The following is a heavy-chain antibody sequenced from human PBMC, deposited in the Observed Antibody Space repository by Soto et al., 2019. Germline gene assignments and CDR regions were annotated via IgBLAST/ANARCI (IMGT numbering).Heavy chain of an antibody. Sequence: PGGSLRLSCAASGFTFSNAWINWVRQAPGKGLEWVGRIKSKTDGGTTDFAAPVKGRFAISRDDSKNIAYMQMNSLKIEDTAVYYCSTDSYSDMTVARLDNLGHRTLVTVS. CDR3: STDSYSDMTVARLDN. V-gene: IGHV3-15*07. CDR1: GFTFSNAW. J-gene: IGHJ4*01. D-gene: IGHD3-22*01. CDR2: IKSKTDGGTT.